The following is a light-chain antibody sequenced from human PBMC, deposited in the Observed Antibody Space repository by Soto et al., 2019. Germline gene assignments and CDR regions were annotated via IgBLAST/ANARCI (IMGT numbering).Light chain of an antibody. CDR3: SSYTSSSTLCV. CDR1: SSDVGGYNY. CDR2: EVS. J-gene: IGLJ1*01. Sequence: QSVLTQPASVSGSPGQSITISCTGTSSDVGGYNYVSWYQQHPGKAPKLMLYEVSNRPSGISNRFSGSKSGNTASLTISGLQAEDEAYYYCSSYTSSSTLCVFGTGTKVTVL. V-gene: IGLV2-14*01.